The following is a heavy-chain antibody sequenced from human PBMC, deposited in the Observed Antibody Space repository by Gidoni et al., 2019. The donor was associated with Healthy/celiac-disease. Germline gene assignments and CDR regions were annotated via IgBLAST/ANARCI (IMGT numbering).Heavy chain of an antibody. CDR2: INHSGST. D-gene: IGHD3-3*01. CDR3: ARSTLGANFDY. Sequence: QLQLQQWGAGLLKPSETLSLTCAVYGGSFSGYYWSWIRQPPGKGLEWIGEINHSGSTNYTPSLKSRVTISVDTSKNQFSLKLSSVTAADTAVYYCARSTLGANFDYWGQGTLVTVSS. J-gene: IGHJ4*02. V-gene: IGHV4-34*01. CDR1: GGSFSGYY.